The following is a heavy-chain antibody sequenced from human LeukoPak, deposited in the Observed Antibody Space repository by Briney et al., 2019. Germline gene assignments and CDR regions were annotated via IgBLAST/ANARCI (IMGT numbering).Heavy chain of an antibody. V-gene: IGHV4-39*07. D-gene: IGHD2-21*01. CDR3: ARDAGYS. CDR1: GGSISSYY. Sequence: PETLSLTCTVSGGSISSYYWSWIRQPPGKGLEWIGSMHYSGSTYYNPSLKSRVTISVDTSKNQFSLKLTSVTAADTAVYYCARDAGYSWGQGTLVTVSS. J-gene: IGHJ5*02. CDR2: MHYSGST.